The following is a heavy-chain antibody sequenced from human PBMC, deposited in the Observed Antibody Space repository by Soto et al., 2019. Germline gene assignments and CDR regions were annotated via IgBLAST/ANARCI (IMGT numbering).Heavy chain of an antibody. CDR3: AKDSSRGVYVQQLVLDY. CDR2: ISGSGGST. Sequence: EVQLLESGGGLVQPGGSLRLSCAASGFTFSSYAMSWVRQAPGKGLEWVSAISGSGGSTYYADSVKGRFTISRDNSKNTLELQMNGLRAEDTAVYCCAKDSSRGVYVQQLVLDYWGQGTLVTVSS. D-gene: IGHD6-13*01. CDR1: GFTFSSYA. V-gene: IGHV3-23*01. J-gene: IGHJ4*02.